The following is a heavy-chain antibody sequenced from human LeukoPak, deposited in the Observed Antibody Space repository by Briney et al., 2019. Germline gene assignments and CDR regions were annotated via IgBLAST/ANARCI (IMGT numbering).Heavy chain of an antibody. CDR2: LYSNGNT. Sequence: GGSLRLSCAASGVTVSSNYMGWVRQVPGKGPEWVAVLYSNGNTFYGESVKGRFIISRDKSKNTLYLQMNSLRAEDTSVYYCARSPGILGANYFDYWGQGTLVTVSS. CDR3: ARSPGILGANYFDY. CDR1: GVTVSSNY. D-gene: IGHD1-26*01. J-gene: IGHJ4*02. V-gene: IGHV3-66*03.